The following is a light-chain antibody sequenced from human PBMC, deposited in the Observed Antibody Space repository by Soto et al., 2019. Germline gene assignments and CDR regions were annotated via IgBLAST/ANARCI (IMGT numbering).Light chain of an antibody. CDR1: QIVSSN. CDR3: QQYNNWART. Sequence: EIVMTQSPATLSVSPGERATLSCRASQIVSSNLAWYQQKPGQAPRLLIYGASTRATGIPARFSGSGSGTEFTLTISSLQSEDSAVYYCQQYNNWARTFGQGTKVDIK. V-gene: IGKV3-15*01. J-gene: IGKJ1*01. CDR2: GAS.